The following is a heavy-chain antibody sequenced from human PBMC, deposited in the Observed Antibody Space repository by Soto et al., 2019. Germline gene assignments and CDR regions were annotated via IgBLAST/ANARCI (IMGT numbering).Heavy chain of an antibody. D-gene: IGHD4-17*01. V-gene: IGHV4-34*01. CDR2: INHSGST. Sequence: QVQLQQWGAGLLKPSETLSLTCAVYGGSFSGYYWSWIRQPPGKGLEWIGEINHSGSTNYNPSLKSRVTISVDTSKNQFSLKLSSVTAADTAVYYCARGLVTVTSYWYFDLWGLGTLVTVSS. CDR1: GGSFSGYY. CDR3: ARGLVTVTSYWYFDL. J-gene: IGHJ2*01.